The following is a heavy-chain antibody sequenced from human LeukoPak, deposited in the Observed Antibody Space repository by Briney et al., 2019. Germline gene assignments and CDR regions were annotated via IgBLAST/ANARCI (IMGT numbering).Heavy chain of an antibody. Sequence: SQTLSLTCTVSGGSISSGSYYWSWIRQPAGKGLEWIGRIYTSGSTNYNPSLKSRGTISVDTSKNQFSLKLSSVTAADTAVYFCAKVGSSSVWYSFDIWGQGAMVTVSS. CDR2: IYTSGST. J-gene: IGHJ3*02. CDR3: AKVGSSSVWYSFDI. V-gene: IGHV4-61*02. D-gene: IGHD6-6*01. CDR1: GGSISSGSYY.